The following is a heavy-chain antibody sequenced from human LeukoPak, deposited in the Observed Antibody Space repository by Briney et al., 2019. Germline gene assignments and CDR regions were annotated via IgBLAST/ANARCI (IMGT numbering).Heavy chain of an antibody. CDR3: ARGHLGGALGYYYDSSGYYLDY. J-gene: IGHJ4*02. Sequence: SETLSLTCTVSGDSISSGNYYWGWFRQPPEKGLEWIGNIYSSGTTYYNPSLRSQVTMSVDTSKNQFSLKLSSVTAADTAVYYCARGHLGGALGYYYDSSGYYLDYWGQGTLVTVSS. CDR1: GDSISSGNYY. CDR2: IYSSGTT. D-gene: IGHD3-22*01. V-gene: IGHV4-39*07.